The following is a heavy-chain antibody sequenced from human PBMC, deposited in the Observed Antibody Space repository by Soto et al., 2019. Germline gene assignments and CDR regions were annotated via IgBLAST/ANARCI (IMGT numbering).Heavy chain of an antibody. J-gene: IGHJ4*02. Sequence: SETLSLTCTVSGGSISSYYWSWIRQPPGKGLEWIGYIYYSGSTNYNPSLKSRVTISVDTSKNQFSLKLSSVTAADTAVYYCARHSQVGAAGPYPYYFDYWGQGTLVTVSS. D-gene: IGHD6-13*01. V-gene: IGHV4-59*08. CDR1: GGSISSYY. CDR2: IYYSGST. CDR3: ARHSQVGAAGPYPYYFDY.